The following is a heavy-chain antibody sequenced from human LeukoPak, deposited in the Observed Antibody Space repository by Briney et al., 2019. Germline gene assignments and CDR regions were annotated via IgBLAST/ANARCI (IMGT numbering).Heavy chain of an antibody. CDR2: ISTSGST. CDR1: GGSFSTYF. Sequence: SETLSLTCTVSGGSFSTYFWNWIRQPAGKGLEWIGRISTSGSTNYNPSLKSRVTMSVDTSKNQFSLSLRSVTAADTAVYYCARDDRVEGGENWFDPWGQGTLVTVSS. J-gene: IGHJ5*02. V-gene: IGHV4-4*07. D-gene: IGHD3-10*01. CDR3: ARDDRVEGGENWFDP.